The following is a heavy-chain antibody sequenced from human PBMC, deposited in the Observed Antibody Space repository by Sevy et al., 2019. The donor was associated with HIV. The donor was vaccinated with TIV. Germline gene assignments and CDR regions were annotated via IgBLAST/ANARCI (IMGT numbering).Heavy chain of an antibody. V-gene: IGHV3-74*01. CDR3: ARITGWRFDY. CDR1: GFTFTSYG. Sequence: GGSLRLSCAASGFTFTSYGMNWVRQAPGKGLVWVSRINSDGSGTSYADSVKGRFTISRDNAKNSLYLQRNSRRAEDTAVYYCARITGWRFDYWGQGTLVTVSS. D-gene: IGHD6-19*01. J-gene: IGHJ4*02. CDR2: INSDGSGT.